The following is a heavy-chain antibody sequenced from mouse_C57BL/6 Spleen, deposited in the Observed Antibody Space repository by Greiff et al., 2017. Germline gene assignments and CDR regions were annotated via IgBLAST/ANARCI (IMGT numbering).Heavy chain of an antibody. CDR1: GYAFSSSW. J-gene: IGHJ2*01. D-gene: IGHD1-1*01. CDR3: ARERGGLLRSDFGD. Sequence: VQLQQSGPELVKPGASVKISCKASGYAFSSSWMNWVKQRPGKGLEWIGRIYPGDGDTNYNGKFKGKATLTADKSSSTAYMQLSSLTSEDSAVYFCARERGGLLRSDFGDWGQGTTVTVST. V-gene: IGHV1-82*01. CDR2: IYPGDGDT.